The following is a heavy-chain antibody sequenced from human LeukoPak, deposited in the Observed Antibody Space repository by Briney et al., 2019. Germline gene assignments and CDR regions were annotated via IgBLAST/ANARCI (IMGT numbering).Heavy chain of an antibody. CDR2: ISSSSSYI. CDR3: ARDPTTSSGYHENWFDP. D-gene: IGHD3-22*01. J-gene: IGHJ5*02. CDR1: GFTFSSYS. V-gene: IGHV3-21*01. Sequence: GGSLRLSCAASGFTFSSYSMNWVRQAPGKGLEWVSCISSSSSYIYYADSVKSRLTISRDNSKNTLYLQMNSLRAEDTAVYYCARDPTTSSGYHENWFDPWGQGTLVTVSS.